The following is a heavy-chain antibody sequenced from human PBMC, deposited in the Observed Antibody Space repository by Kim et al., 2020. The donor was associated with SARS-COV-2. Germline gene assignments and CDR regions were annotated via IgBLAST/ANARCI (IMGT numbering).Heavy chain of an antibody. V-gene: IGHV4-61*01. D-gene: IGHD3-3*01. CDR3: ARAPNDFWCGYPYYFDY. CDR1: GGSVSSGSYF. Sequence: SETLSLTCTVSGGSVSSGSYFWSWIRQPTGKGLEWIGYIYYSGNTNYNLSLKSRVTMSIDTSKNQFSLKLRSVTAADTAVYYCARAPNDFWCGYPYYFDYWGQGALVTVSS. CDR2: IYYSGNT. J-gene: IGHJ4*02.